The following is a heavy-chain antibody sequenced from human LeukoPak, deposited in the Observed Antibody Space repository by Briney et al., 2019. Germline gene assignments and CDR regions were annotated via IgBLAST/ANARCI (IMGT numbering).Heavy chain of an antibody. J-gene: IGHJ4*02. CDR2: IIPIFGTA. Sequence: GASVKVSCKASGGTFSSYAISWVRQAPGQGLEWMGGIIPIFGTANYAQKFQGRVTITADESTSTAYMELSSLRSEDTAVYYCAREAYHYYYDSSPYYFDYWGQGTLVTVSS. D-gene: IGHD3-22*01. CDR3: AREAYHYYYDSSPYYFDY. V-gene: IGHV1-69*13. CDR1: GGTFSSYA.